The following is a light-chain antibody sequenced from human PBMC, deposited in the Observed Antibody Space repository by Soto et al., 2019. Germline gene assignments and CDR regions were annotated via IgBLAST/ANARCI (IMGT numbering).Light chain of an antibody. V-gene: IGKV3-11*01. CDR1: QSVSSY. J-gene: IGKJ2*01. Sequence: IELTQSPATLSLSPGERANLSCRASQSVSSYLAWYQQKPGQAPRLLIYDASNRATGIPARFSGSGSGTDFTLTISSLEPEDFAVYYCQQRSNWPMYTFGQGTKVDIK. CDR3: QQRSNWPMYT. CDR2: DAS.